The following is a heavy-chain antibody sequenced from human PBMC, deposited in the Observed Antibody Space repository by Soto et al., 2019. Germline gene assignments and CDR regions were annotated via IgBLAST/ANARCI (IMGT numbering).Heavy chain of an antibody. V-gene: IGHV3-53*01. CDR3: ARGGDSNYDYYYYGMAV. CDR2: IYSGGST. Sequence: EVQLVESGGGLIQPGGSLRLSCAASGFTVSSNYMSWVRQAPGKGLEWVSVIYSGGSTYYADSVKDRFTISRDNCTNTLYLQMNSLRAEDTAVYYCARGGDSNYDYYYYGMAVWGQGTTVTVSS. CDR1: GFTVSSNY. J-gene: IGHJ6*02. D-gene: IGHD4-4*01.